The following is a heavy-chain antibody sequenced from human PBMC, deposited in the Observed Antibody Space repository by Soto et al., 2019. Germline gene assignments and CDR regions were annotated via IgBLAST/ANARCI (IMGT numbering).Heavy chain of an antibody. CDR1: GDSASSNSTA. V-gene: IGHV6-1*01. CDR2: TYYRSKWYN. CDR3: AISYCGGDCYSLTLGLDAFDI. D-gene: IGHD2-21*02. Sequence: SQTLSLTCATSGDSASSNSTAWNWITQSPSKGLEWLGRTYYRSKWYNDYAVSVKSRITINPDTSKNQFSLQLNSVTPEDTAVYYCAISYCGGDCYSLTLGLDAFDIWGQGTMVTVSS. J-gene: IGHJ3*02.